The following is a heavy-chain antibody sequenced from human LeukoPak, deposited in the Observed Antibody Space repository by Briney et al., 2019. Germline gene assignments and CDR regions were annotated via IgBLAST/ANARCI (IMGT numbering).Heavy chain of an antibody. D-gene: IGHD3-22*01. Sequence: PGGSLRLSCAASGFTFSSYEMNWVRQAPGKGLEWVSYISSSGSTIYYADSVKGRFTISRDNAKNSLYLQMNSLGAEDTAVYYCARARYYYDSSGYWGPYYYYYGMDVWGQGTTVTVSS. CDR3: ARARYYYDSSGYWGPYYYYYGMDV. CDR2: ISSSGSTI. CDR1: GFTFSSYE. J-gene: IGHJ6*02. V-gene: IGHV3-48*03.